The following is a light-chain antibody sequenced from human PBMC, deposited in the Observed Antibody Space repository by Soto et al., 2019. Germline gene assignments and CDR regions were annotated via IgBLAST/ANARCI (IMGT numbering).Light chain of an antibody. CDR3: SSYTSSSTLV. CDR1: SSDAGGYNY. CDR2: EVS. Sequence: QSALTQPASVSGSPGQSITISCTGTSSDAGGYNYVSWYQQHPGKAPKLMIYEVSNRPSGVSNRFSGSKSGNTASLTISGLQDDDEADYYCSSYTSSSTLVFGGGTKLTVL. J-gene: IGLJ2*01. V-gene: IGLV2-14*01.